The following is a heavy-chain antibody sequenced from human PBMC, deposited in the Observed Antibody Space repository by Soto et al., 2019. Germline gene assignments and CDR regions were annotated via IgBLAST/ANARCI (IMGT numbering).Heavy chain of an antibody. CDR2: IIPMFGTA. CDR1: GDTFSSYA. Sequence: QVQLVQSGAEVKKPGSSVKVSCKASGDTFSSYAINWVRQAPGQGLEWMGGIIPMFGTANYAQKFKGRVKITAGESTSTFYMELSSLRSEDTAVYYCARVGPAHYYDSSGYSPLDYWGQGTLVTVSS. D-gene: IGHD3-22*01. V-gene: IGHV1-69*01. J-gene: IGHJ4*02. CDR3: ARVGPAHYYDSSGYSPLDY.